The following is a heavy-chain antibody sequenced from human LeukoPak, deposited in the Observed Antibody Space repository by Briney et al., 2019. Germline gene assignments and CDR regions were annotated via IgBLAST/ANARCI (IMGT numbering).Heavy chain of an antibody. J-gene: IGHJ4*02. D-gene: IGHD6-19*01. CDR2: IYYTGGT. V-gene: IGHV4-59*08. CDR1: GGSIGSDY. CDR3: AKYGNSGWVIDN. Sequence: PSETLSLTCSVSGGSIGSDYWTWIRQPPGKGLEYIGYIYYTGGTNYNPSLKSRVTISVDTSKNQFSLKLSSVTAADTAVYFCAKYGNSGWVIDNWGQGTLVTVSS.